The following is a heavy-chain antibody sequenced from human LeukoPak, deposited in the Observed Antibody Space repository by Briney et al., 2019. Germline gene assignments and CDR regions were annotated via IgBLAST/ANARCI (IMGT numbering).Heavy chain of an antibody. CDR2: IYYSGST. CDR3: ARGRRGTSSPRIDY. D-gene: IGHD5-24*01. Sequence: SETLSLTCTVSGGSISSYYWSWIRQPPGKGLEWIGYIYYSGSTNYNPSLKSRVTISVDTSKNQFSPKLSSVTAADTAVYYCARGRRGTSSPRIDYWGQGTLVTVSS. V-gene: IGHV4-59*01. CDR1: GGSISSYY. J-gene: IGHJ4*02.